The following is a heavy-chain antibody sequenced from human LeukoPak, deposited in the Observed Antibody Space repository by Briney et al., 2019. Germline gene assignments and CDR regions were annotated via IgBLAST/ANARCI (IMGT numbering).Heavy chain of an antibody. J-gene: IGHJ5*02. D-gene: IGHD3-3*01. V-gene: IGHV1-2*02. Sequence: ASVKVSCKASGYTFTGYYMHWVRQAPGQGLEWMGWINPNSGGTNYAQKFQGRVTMTRDTSISTAYMELSSLRSEDTAVYYCARGDRITIFGVVISRWFDPWGQGTLVTVSS. CDR3: ARGDRITIFGVVISRWFDP. CDR1: GYTFTGYY. CDR2: INPNSGGT.